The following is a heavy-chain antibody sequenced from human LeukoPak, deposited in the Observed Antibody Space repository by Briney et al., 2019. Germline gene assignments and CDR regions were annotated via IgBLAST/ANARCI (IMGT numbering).Heavy chain of an antibody. CDR1: GFTVSSNS. Sequence: GGSLRLSCTVSGFTVSSNSMSWVRQAPGKGLEWVSFYSGGNTHYSDSVKGRFTISRDNAKNSLYLQMNSLRAEDTAIYYCARDPYGGSKGDSYYYRDVWAKGTTVTIPS. V-gene: IGHV3-53*01. D-gene: IGHD3-16*01. CDR2: YSGGNT. CDR3: ARDPYGGSKGDSYYYRDV. J-gene: IGHJ6*03.